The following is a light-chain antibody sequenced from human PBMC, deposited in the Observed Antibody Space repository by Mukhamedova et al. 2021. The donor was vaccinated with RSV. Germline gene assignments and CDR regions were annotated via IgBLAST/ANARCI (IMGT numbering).Light chain of an antibody. Sequence: WYQRREHGRPPQLLIYAASILQSGVPSRFSGRGSGTDFTLTISNLQPEDFASYYCQQSFSVPLTFGGGTTVGLK. V-gene: IGKV1-39*01. J-gene: IGKJ4*01. CDR3: QQSFSVPLT. CDR2: AAS.